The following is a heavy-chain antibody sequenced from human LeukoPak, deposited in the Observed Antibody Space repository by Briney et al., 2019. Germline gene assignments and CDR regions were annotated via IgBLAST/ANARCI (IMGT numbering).Heavy chain of an antibody. V-gene: IGHV3-48*01. D-gene: IGHD5-18*01. CDR3: AKDTAMVTL. J-gene: IGHJ4*02. CDR2: ISSSSSTI. CDR1: GFTFSSYS. Sequence: PGGSLRLSCAASGFTFSSYSMNWVRQAPGKGLEWVSYISSSSSTIYYADSVKGRFTISRDSAQNSLYLQMSSLRAEDTAVYYCAKDTAMVTLWGQGTLVTVSS.